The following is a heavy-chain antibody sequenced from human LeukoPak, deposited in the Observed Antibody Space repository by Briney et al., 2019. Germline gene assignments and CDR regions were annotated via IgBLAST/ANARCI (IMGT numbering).Heavy chain of an antibody. CDR1: GFTFSSYG. CDR3: AKGQRGTSYRVYYYYMDV. Sequence: PGRSLRLSCAASGFTFSSYGMHWVRQAPGKGLEWVAVISYDGSNKYYADSVKGRFTISRDNSKNTLYLQMNSLRAEGTAVYYCAKGQRGTSYRVYYYYMDVWGKGTTVTVSS. D-gene: IGHD1-1*01. CDR2: ISYDGSNK. J-gene: IGHJ6*03. V-gene: IGHV3-30*18.